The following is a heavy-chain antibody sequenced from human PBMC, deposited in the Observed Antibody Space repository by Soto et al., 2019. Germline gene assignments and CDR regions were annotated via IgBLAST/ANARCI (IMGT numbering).Heavy chain of an antibody. Sequence: GGSLRLSCRASGFTFGNYAMAWVRQAPGKGLEWVSGISTSGGRTYYADSAKGRFTISRDNSNNTLYLQMSSLRAEDTAVYYCAKDLEVLSARFESWGQGALVTVS. CDR1: GFTFGNYA. J-gene: IGHJ4*02. CDR3: AKDLEVLSARFES. D-gene: IGHD2-15*01. V-gene: IGHV3-23*01. CDR2: ISTSGGRT.